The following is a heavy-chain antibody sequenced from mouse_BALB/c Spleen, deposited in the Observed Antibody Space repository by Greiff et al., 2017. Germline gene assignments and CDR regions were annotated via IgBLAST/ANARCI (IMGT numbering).Heavy chain of an antibody. CDR2: ISSGGST. CDR1: GFTFSSYA. D-gene: IGHD2-4*01. Sequence: EVKVEESGGGLVKPGGSLKLSCAASGFTFSSYAMSWVRQTPEKRLEWVASISSGGSTYYPDSVKGRFTISRDNARNILYLQMSSLRSEDTAMYYCARGRSTMITTGYFDVWGAGTTVTVSS. J-gene: IGHJ1*01. CDR3: ARGRSTMITTGYFDV. V-gene: IGHV5-6-5*01.